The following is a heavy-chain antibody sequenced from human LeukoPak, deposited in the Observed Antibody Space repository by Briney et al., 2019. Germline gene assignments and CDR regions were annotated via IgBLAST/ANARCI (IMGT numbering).Heavy chain of an antibody. CDR2: IDYDGSST. V-gene: IGHV3-74*01. CDR1: GFSFSTHW. CDR3: ARGGQGAIDI. Sequence: PGGSLRLSCAASGFSFSTHWMHWVSQAPGRELVWVARIDYDGSSTAYPDSVKGRFTISRDNAKNTLYLQMNSLRAEDTAVYYCARGGQGAIDIWGPGTMVTVSS. J-gene: IGHJ3*02.